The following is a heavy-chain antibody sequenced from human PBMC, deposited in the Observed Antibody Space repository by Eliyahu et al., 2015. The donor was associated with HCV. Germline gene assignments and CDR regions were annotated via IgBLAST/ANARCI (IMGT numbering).Heavy chain of an antibody. CDR3: VKDRTPLPDVFYSGAGPLDY. V-gene: IGHV3-30*18. D-gene: IGHD3-10*01. Sequence: MHWVRQAPGKGLEWVAVISYDGKNVLHGDLVKGRFVISRDNSKSTLYLQMNILRTEDTAVYYCVKDRTPLPDVFYSGAGPLDYWGQGTLVTVSS. J-gene: IGHJ4*02. CDR2: ISYDGKNV.